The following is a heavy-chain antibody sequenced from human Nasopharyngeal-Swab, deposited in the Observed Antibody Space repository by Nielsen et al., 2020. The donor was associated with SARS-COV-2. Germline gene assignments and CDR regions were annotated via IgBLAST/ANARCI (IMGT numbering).Heavy chain of an antibody. V-gene: IGHV3-64*04. Sequence: GGSLRLSCSASGFTFSSYAMHWVRQAPGKGLEYVSAISSNGGSTYYADSVKGRFTISRDNSKNTLYLQMNSLRAEDTAVYYCAKSFTGPAAIYYWGQGTLVTVSS. CDR2: ISSNGGST. CDR3: AKSFTGPAAIYY. D-gene: IGHD2-2*01. CDR1: GFTFSSYA. J-gene: IGHJ4*02.